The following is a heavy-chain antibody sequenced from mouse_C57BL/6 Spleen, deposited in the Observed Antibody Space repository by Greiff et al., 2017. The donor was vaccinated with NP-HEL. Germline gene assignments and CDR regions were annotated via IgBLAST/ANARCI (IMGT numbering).Heavy chain of an antibody. CDR2: IYPGDGDT. CDR1: GYAFSSSW. D-gene: IGHD2-3*01. Sequence: VKLQESGPELVKPGASVKISCKASGYAFSSSWMNWVKQRPGKGLEWIGRIYPGDGDTNYNGKFKGKATLTADKSSSTAYMQLSSLTSEDSAVYFCGWLLHYFDYWGQGTTLTVSS. J-gene: IGHJ2*01. V-gene: IGHV1-82*01. CDR3: GWLLHYFDY.